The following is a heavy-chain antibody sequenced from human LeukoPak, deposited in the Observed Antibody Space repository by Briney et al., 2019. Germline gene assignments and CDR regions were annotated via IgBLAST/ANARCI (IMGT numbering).Heavy chain of an antibody. Sequence: SQTLSLTCTVSGGSISSGGYFYYGWIRQHPGKGLEWIGYIYYTGSTYYDPSLKSRVSISVDTSKNQFSLKLTSVTAADTAVYYCAREGSTYYYDRSAYYFDYWGQGTLVTVSS. CDR1: GGSISSGGYFY. V-gene: IGHV4-31*03. D-gene: IGHD3-22*01. CDR2: IYYTGST. J-gene: IGHJ4*02. CDR3: AREGSTYYYDRSAYYFDY.